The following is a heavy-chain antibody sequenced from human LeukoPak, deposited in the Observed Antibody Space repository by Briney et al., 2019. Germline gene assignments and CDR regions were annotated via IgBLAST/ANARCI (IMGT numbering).Heavy chain of an antibody. V-gene: IGHV3-7*03. CDR3: AKDTGYYYDSSNYWV. CDR1: GFTFSNNW. Sequence: GGSLRLSCAASGFTFSNNWMSWVRQAPGKGLEWVANIDQDGSEKHFGDSVKGRFTISRDNGKNSLYLQMNSLRAEDTALYYCAKDTGYYYDSSNYWVWGQGTLVTVSS. J-gene: IGHJ4*02. CDR2: IDQDGSEK. D-gene: IGHD3-22*01.